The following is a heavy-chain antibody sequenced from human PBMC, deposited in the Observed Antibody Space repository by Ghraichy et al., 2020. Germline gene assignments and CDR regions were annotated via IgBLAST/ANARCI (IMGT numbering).Heavy chain of an antibody. J-gene: IGHJ4*02. CDR3: ANSILWWPGGFDY. Sequence: GGSLRLSCAASGFTFSSYAMSWVRQAPGKGLEWVSAISGSGGSTYYADSVKGRFTISRDNSKNTLYLQMNSLRAEDTAVYYCANSILWWPGGFDYWGQGTLVTVSS. D-gene: IGHD2-21*01. CDR2: ISGSGGST. CDR1: GFTFSSYA. V-gene: IGHV3-23*01.